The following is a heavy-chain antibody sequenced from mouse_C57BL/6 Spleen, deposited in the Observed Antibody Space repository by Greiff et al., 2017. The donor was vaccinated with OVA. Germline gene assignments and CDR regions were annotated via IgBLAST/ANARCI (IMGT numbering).Heavy chain of an antibody. CDR2: ISGGGGNT. D-gene: IGHD1-1*01. CDR3: ARHHYYGSFDY. Sequence: EVHLVESGGGLVKPGGSLKLSCAASGFTFSSYTMSWVRQTPEKRLEWVATISGGGGNTYYPDSVKGRFTISRDNAKNTLYLQMSSLRSEDTALYYCARHHYYGSFDYWGQGTTLTVSS. V-gene: IGHV5-9*01. J-gene: IGHJ2*01. CDR1: GFTFSSYT.